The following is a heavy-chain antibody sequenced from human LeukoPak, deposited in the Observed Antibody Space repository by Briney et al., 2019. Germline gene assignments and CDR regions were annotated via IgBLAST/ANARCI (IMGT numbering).Heavy chain of an antibody. CDR1: GGSISSSSYY. J-gene: IGHJ4*02. CDR2: IYYSGST. V-gene: IGHV4-39*07. D-gene: IGHD6-13*01. Sequence: SETLPLTCTVSGGSISSSSYYWGWIRQPPGKGLEWIGSIYYSGSTYYNPSLKSRVTISVDTSKNQFSLKLSSVTAADTAVYYCARDLAAAVDTFDYWGQGTLVTVSS. CDR3: ARDLAAAVDTFDY.